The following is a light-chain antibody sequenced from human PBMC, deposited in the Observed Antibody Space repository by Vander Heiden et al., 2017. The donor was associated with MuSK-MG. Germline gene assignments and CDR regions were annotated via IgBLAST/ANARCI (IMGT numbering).Light chain of an antibody. Sequence: DIQMTQSPSSLSASVGDRVTITCQASQDISNYLNWYQQKPGKAPKLLIYDASNLETGVPSRFSGSGSGTDFTFTIRSLQPEDIATYYCQQDDNLPQAFGGGTKVEIK. CDR3: QQDDNLPQA. V-gene: IGKV1-33*01. J-gene: IGKJ4*01. CDR1: QDISNY. CDR2: DAS.